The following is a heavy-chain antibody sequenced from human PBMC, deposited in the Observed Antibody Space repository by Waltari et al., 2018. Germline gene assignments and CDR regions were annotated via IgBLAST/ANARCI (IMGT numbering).Heavy chain of an antibody. V-gene: IGHV4-39*07. J-gene: IGHJ4*02. CDR1: GGSISSSSYY. Sequence: QLQLQESGPGLVKPSETLSLTCTVSGGSISSSSYYWGWIRQPPGKGLEWIGSIYYRGSTYYNPSLKSRVTISVDTSKNQFSLKLSSVTAADTAVYYCASEYSSGWTLSYWGQGTLVTVSS. D-gene: IGHD6-19*01. CDR2: IYYRGST. CDR3: ASEYSSGWTLSY.